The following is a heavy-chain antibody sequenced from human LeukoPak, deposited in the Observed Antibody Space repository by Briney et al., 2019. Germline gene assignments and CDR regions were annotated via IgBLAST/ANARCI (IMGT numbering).Heavy chain of an antibody. Sequence: ASVKVSCKASGYTFTGHYMHWVRQAPGQGLEWMGWINPNSGGTNYAQKFQGRVTMTRDTSISTAYMELSRLRSDDTAVYYCARARLRSVVVPAALGGYWGQGTLVTVSS. D-gene: IGHD2-2*01. J-gene: IGHJ4*02. CDR1: GYTFTGHY. V-gene: IGHV1-2*02. CDR2: INPNSGGT. CDR3: ARARLRSVVVPAALGGY.